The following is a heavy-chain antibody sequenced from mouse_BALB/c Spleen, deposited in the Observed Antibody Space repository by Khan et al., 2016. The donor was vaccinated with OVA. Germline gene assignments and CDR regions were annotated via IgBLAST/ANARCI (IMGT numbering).Heavy chain of an antibody. J-gene: IGHJ2*01. Sequence: VQLQQPRPGLVKPSQSLSLTCTVTGYSITSGYGWNWIRQFPGNKLEWMGYISYSGSTNYNPSLKSRISITRDTSKNQFFLQLNSVTTEDTATYYCARTARIKYWGQGTTLTVSS. CDR1: GYSITSGYG. CDR2: ISYSGST. D-gene: IGHD1-2*01. CDR3: ARTARIKY. V-gene: IGHV3-2*02.